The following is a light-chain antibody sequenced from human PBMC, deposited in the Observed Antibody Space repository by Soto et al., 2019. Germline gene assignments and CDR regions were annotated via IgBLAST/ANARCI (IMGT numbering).Light chain of an antibody. Sequence: DIQMTQSPSSLSASVGDRVTITCRASQSISSYLNWYQQKPGKAPKLLIYSASSLQSGVPSRFSGSGSGTDFTLTISSLQPEDFATYYCQQSYSTPLTYVGGTKVETK. V-gene: IGKV1-39*01. J-gene: IGKJ4*01. CDR3: QQSYSTPLT. CDR1: QSISSY. CDR2: SAS.